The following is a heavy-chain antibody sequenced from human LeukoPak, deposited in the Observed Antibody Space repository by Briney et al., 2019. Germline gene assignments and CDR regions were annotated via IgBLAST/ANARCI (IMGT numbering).Heavy chain of an antibody. CDR1: GFTFSSYS. CDR2: ISSSSSYI. J-gene: IGHJ5*02. Sequence: KPGGSLRLSCAASGFTFSSYSMNWVRQAPGKGLEWVSSISSSSSYIYYADSVKGRFTISRDNAKNSLHLQMNSLRAEDTAVYYCAREFGVQLERGWFDPWGQGTLVTVSS. V-gene: IGHV3-21*01. D-gene: IGHD1-1*01. CDR3: AREFGVQLERGWFDP.